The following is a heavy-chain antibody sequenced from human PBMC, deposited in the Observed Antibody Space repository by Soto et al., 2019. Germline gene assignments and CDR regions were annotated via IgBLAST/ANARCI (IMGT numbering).Heavy chain of an antibody. J-gene: IGHJ4*02. Sequence: SVKVSCKASGGTFSSYAISWVRQAPGQGLEWMGGIIPIFGTANYAQKFQGRVTITADESTSTAYMELSSLRSEDTAVYYCARDGYCSGGSCYSVPVFDYWGQGTLVTVSS. CDR1: GGTFSSYA. D-gene: IGHD2-15*01. CDR3: ARDGYCSGGSCYSVPVFDY. CDR2: IIPIFGTA. V-gene: IGHV1-69*13.